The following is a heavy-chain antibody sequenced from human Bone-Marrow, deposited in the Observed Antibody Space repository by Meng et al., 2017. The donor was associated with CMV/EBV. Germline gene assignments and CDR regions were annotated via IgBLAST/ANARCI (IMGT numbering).Heavy chain of an antibody. J-gene: IGHJ4*02. V-gene: IGHV3-7*01. CDR3: ARDED. CDR1: GFTFSYSW. CDR2: IKQDGSEK. Sequence: GESLKISCAGSGFTFSYSWMSWVRQAPGKGLEWVANIKQDGSEKYYVDSVKGRFTISRDNAKNSLYLRMNSLRAEDTAVYYCARDEDWGQGTLVTVSS.